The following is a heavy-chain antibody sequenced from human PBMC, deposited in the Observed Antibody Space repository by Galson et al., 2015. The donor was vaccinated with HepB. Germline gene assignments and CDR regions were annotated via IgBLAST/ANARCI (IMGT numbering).Heavy chain of an antibody. CDR3: ARDLPVVRGGNDY. Sequence: SLRLSCAASGFTFSSYSMNWVRQAPGKGLEWVSSISSSSSYIYYADSVKGRFTISRDNAKNSLYLQMNSLRAEDTAVYYCARDLPVVRGGNDYWGQGTLVTVSS. CDR2: ISSSSSYI. V-gene: IGHV3-21*01. D-gene: IGHD3-10*01. CDR1: GFTFSSYS. J-gene: IGHJ4*02.